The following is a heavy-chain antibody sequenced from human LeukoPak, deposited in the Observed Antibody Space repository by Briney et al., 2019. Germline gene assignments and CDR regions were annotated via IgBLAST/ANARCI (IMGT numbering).Heavy chain of an antibody. CDR3: GKVGGNSNS. Sequence: SETLSLPCTVSGGSITREIFYWTWIRQHPGKGLEWIGSIHNSRGTSYNPSLESRLTISVDTSENQFFLKMSYVTAADTAMYYCGKVGGNSNSWGQGNLCTLSS. CDR1: GGSITREIFY. D-gene: IGHD4-23*01. V-gene: IGHV4-31*03. J-gene: IGHJ4*02. CDR2: IHNSRGT.